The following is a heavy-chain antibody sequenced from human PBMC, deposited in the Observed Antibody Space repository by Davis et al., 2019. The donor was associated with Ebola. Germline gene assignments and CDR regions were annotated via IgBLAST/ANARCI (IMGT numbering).Heavy chain of an antibody. D-gene: IGHD6-13*01. V-gene: IGHV3-53*01. CDR1: GFTVSSNY. CDR2: IYSGGST. J-gene: IGHJ6*02. CDR3: ARDRPSTDIAADYYYYGMDV. Sequence: PGGSLRLSCAASGFTVSSNYMSWVRQAPGKGLEWVSVIYSGGSTYYADSVKGRFTISRDNSKNTLYLQMNSLRAEDTAVYYCARDRPSTDIAADYYYYGMDVWGQGTTVTVSS.